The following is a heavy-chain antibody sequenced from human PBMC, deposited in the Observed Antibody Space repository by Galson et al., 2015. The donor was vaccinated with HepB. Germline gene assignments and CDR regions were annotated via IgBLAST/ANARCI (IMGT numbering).Heavy chain of an antibody. V-gene: IGHV1-69*04. CDR1: GGTFSSYA. J-gene: IGHJ3*02. CDR3: ARDYGGYSGYDWGGDAFDI. CDR2: IIPILGIA. Sequence: SVKVSCKASGGTFSSYAISWVRQAPGQGLEWMGRIIPILGIANYAQKFQGRVTITADKSTSTAYMELSSLRSEDTAVYYCARDYGGYSGYDWGGDAFDIWGQATMVTVSS. D-gene: IGHD5-12*01.